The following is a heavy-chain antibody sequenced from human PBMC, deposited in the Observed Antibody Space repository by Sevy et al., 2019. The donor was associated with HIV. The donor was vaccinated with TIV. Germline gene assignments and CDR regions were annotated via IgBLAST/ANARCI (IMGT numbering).Heavy chain of an antibody. CDR1: GFTFSSYS. J-gene: IGHJ6*02. Sequence: GGSLRLSCVVSGFTFSSYSMSWVRQAPGKGLEWVANIKQDGSEKYSVNSVKGRFTISRDNAKNSMYLQMNSLRAEDTAVYYCAREQLSYYYYSMDVWGQGPTVTVSS. CDR3: AREQLSYYYYSMDV. D-gene: IGHD1-1*01. V-gene: IGHV3-7*01. CDR2: IKQDGSEK.